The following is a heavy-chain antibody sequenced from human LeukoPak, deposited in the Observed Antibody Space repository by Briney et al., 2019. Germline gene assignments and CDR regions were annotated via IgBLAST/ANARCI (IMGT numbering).Heavy chain of an antibody. J-gene: IGHJ3*02. D-gene: IGHD2-2*01. CDR3: ARIGYCSSTSCYSSNAFDI. CDR1: GYTFTGYY. Sequence: ASVKVSCKASGYTFTGYYMHWVRQAPGQGLEWMGRINPNSGGTNYAQKFQGRVTMTRDTSISTAYMELSRLRSDDTAVYYCARIGYCSSTSCYSSNAFDIWGQGTMVTVSS. V-gene: IGHV1-2*06. CDR2: INPNSGGT.